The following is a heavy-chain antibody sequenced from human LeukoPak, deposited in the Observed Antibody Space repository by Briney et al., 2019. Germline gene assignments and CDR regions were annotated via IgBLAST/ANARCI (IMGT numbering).Heavy chain of an antibody. CDR1: GFTFSTYN. CDR3: ASSYGYAYYFDN. CDR2: ISSSSSTI. Sequence: GGSLRLSCAASGFTFSTYNMNWVRQAPGKGLEWVSYISSSSSTIYYADSVKGRFTISRDNAMNSMSRQMNSLRAEDSAVYYCASSYGYAYYFDNWGQGTLVTVSS. V-gene: IGHV3-48*01. D-gene: IGHD5-12*01. J-gene: IGHJ4*02.